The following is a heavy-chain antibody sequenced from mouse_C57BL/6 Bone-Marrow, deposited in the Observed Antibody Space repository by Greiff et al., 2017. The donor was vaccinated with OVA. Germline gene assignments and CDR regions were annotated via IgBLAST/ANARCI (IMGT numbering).Heavy chain of an antibody. V-gene: IGHV1-55*01. D-gene: IGHD1-1*01. J-gene: IGHJ2*01. CDR3: ALYYYGSTLFDY. Sequence: VQLQQPGAELVKPGASVKMSCKASGYTFTSYWITWVKQRPGQGLEWIGDIYPGSGSTKYNEKFKSKATLTVDTSPSTAYMPLSILTSEDSAVYYCALYYYGSTLFDYWGQGTTLTVSS. CDR1: GYTFTSYW. CDR2: IYPGSGST.